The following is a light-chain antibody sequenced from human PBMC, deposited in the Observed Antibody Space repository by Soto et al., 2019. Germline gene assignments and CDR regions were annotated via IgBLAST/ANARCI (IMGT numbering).Light chain of an antibody. CDR2: LNSDGRH. V-gene: IGLV4-69*01. Sequence: QSVLIQSPSASASLGASVKLTCTLSSGHINYAIAWYQQQPDKGPRYLMKLNSDGRHTKGDGIPDRFSGSSSGAERYLTISSLQSEDEADYYCQTWDTGIWVFGGGTQLTVL. CDR3: QTWDTGIWV. CDR1: SGHINYA. J-gene: IGLJ3*02.